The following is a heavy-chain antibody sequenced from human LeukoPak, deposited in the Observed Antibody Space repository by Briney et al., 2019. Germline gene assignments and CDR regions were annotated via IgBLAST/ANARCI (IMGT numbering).Heavy chain of an antibody. CDR2: ISSSGSTI. Sequence: PGGSLRLSCAASGSTFSDYYMSWIRQAPGKGLEWVSYISSSGSTIYYADSVKGRFTISRDNAKNSLYLQMNSLRAEDTAVYYCARLERDGDYYFDYWGQGTLVTVSS. D-gene: IGHD1-1*01. CDR1: GSTFSDYY. V-gene: IGHV3-11*01. J-gene: IGHJ4*02. CDR3: ARLERDGDYYFDY.